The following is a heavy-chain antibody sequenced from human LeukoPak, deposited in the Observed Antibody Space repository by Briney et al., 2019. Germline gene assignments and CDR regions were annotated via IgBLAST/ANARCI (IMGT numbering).Heavy chain of an antibody. CDR1: GGSFSGYY. V-gene: IGHV4-34*01. Sequence: KPSETLSLTCAVYGGSFSGYYWSWIRQPPGKGLEWIGEINHSGSTNYNPSLKSRVTISVDTSKNQFSLKLSSVTAADTAVYYCVKDLMRDIWFGESWGQGTLVTVSS. CDR2: INHSGST. J-gene: IGHJ5*02. CDR3: VKDLMRDIWFGES. D-gene: IGHD3-10*01.